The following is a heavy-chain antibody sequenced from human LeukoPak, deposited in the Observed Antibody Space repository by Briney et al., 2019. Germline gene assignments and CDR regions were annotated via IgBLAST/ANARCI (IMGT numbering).Heavy chain of an antibody. CDR3: ARETPRRGETRDGYR. Sequence: PGGSLRLSCAASGFTFKKYWMNWVRQVPGKGLECLANIKEDGSETYYADSVKGRFTISRDNPKNLLFLQINSLRVEDTAVYCYARETPRRGETRDGYRWGQGTLVTVSS. V-gene: IGHV3-7*01. J-gene: IGHJ4*02. CDR2: IKEDGSET. CDR1: GFTFKKYW. D-gene: IGHD5-24*01.